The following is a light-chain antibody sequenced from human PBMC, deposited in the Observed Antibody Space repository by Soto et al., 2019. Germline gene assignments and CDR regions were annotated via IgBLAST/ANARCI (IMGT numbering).Light chain of an antibody. CDR3: KQYSQCPLT. Sequence: DIVMTQSPATLSVSPGESATLSCRARQSVTSKLAWYQQKPAQAPRLLMYGVSTRATGIPARFGGSGSATEFTLTISSLPSEDFAVYYCKQYSQCPLTVGGGTKVEIK. CDR1: QSVTSK. J-gene: IGKJ4*01. CDR2: GVS. V-gene: IGKV3-15*01.